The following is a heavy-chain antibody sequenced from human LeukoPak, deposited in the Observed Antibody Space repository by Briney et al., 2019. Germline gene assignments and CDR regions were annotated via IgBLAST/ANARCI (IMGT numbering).Heavy chain of an antibody. CDR3: ASRQISGLDAFDI. J-gene: IGHJ3*02. D-gene: IGHD2-15*01. Sequence: PSQTLSLTCTVSGGSISSGGYYWSWIRQHPGKGLEWIGYIYYSGSTYYNPSLKRRVTISVDTSKNQFSLKLSTVTAADTAVYYCASRQISGLDAFDIWGQGTMVTVSS. V-gene: IGHV4-31*03. CDR1: GGSISSGGYY. CDR2: IYYSGST.